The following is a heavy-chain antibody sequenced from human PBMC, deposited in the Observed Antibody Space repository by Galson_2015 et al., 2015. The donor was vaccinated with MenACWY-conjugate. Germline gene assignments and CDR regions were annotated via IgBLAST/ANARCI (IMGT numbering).Heavy chain of an antibody. Sequence: SLRLSCAASGFTFSDYYMDWVRQAPGKGLEWVGRIRNKLYSYTTEYAASLKGRLTISRDGSKNSSHLQLNALKTEDTAVYFCARGGRGDNSGHTYAFAYWGQGTLVTVSS. CDR1: GFTFSDYY. D-gene: IGHD5-18*01. V-gene: IGHV3-72*01. CDR2: IRNKLYSYTT. J-gene: IGHJ4*02. CDR3: ARGGRGDNSGHTYAFAY.